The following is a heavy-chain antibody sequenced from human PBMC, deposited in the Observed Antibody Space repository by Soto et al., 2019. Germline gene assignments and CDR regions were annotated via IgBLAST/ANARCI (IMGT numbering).Heavy chain of an antibody. CDR1: GFTFSSYG. CDR2: ISYDGSNK. V-gene: IGHV3-30*18. CDR3: AKSDLGAVAGPIDY. J-gene: IGHJ4*02. Sequence: GGSLRLSCAASGFTFSSYGMHWVRQAPGKGLEWVAVISYDGSNKYYADSVKGRFTISRDNSKNTLYLQMNSLRAEDTAVYYCAKSDLGAVAGPIDYWGQGTLVTVSS. D-gene: IGHD6-19*01.